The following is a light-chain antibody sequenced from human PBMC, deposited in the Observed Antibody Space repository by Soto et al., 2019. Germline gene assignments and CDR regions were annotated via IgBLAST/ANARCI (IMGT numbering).Light chain of an antibody. CDR3: QQSYTSPLT. Sequence: DIQMTQSPSSLSASVGDRVTITCRASQTVYKYLTWYHQRPGKAPELLISAASDLQSGVPSRFSGSGSGTVFTLTITSLQPEDFATYYCQQSYTSPLTFGGGTKVEIK. J-gene: IGKJ4*01. V-gene: IGKV1-39*01. CDR1: QTVYKY. CDR2: AAS.